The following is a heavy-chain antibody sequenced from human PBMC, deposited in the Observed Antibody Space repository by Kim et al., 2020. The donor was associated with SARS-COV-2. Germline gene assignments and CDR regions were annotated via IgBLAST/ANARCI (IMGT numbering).Heavy chain of an antibody. Sequence: KSRVTRSVDTSKNQFSLKLSSVTAADTAVYYCARVRIYGDSHYYYYGMDVWGQGTTVTVSS. CDR3: ARVRIYGDSHYYYYGMDV. J-gene: IGHJ6*02. D-gene: IGHD4-17*01. V-gene: IGHV4-59*01.